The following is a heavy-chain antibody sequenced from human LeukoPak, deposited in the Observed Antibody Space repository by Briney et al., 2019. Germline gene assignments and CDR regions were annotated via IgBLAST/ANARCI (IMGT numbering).Heavy chain of an antibody. CDR1: GFTFSGFS. CDR3: ARARSSYGYGDAFDI. Sequence: GGSLRLSCAASGFTFSGFSMNWVRQAPGKGLEWVSSISSGGDYKHYADSVKGRFTISRDNSKNTLYLQMNSLRAEDTAVYYCARARSSYGYGDAFDIWGQGTMVTVSS. D-gene: IGHD5-18*01. V-gene: IGHV3-21*01. CDR2: ISSGGDYK. J-gene: IGHJ3*02.